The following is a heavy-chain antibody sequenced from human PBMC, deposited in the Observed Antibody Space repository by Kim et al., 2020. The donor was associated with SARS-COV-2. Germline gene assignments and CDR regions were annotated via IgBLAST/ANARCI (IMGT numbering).Heavy chain of an antibody. CDR3: ARDQEVGYYGSGRPDY. CDR2: INPSGGST. D-gene: IGHD3-10*01. CDR1: GYTFTSYY. J-gene: IGHJ4*02. V-gene: IGHV1-46*01. Sequence: ASVKVSCKASGYTFTSYYMHWVRQAPGQGLEWMGIINPSGGSTSYAQKFQGRVTMTRDTSTSTVYMELSSLRSEDTAVYYCARDQEVGYYGSGRPDYWGQGTLVTVSS.